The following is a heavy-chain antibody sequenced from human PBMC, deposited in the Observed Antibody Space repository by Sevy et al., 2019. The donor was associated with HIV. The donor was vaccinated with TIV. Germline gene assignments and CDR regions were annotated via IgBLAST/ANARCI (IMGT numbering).Heavy chain of an antibody. CDR2: IRYDGNNK. CDR1: GFTFRTYG. J-gene: IGHJ4*02. CDR3: ENGDYYFDY. D-gene: IGHD2-21*02. V-gene: IGHV3-30*02. Sequence: GGSLRLSCAASGFTFRTYGMQWVRQAPGKGLEWVAFIRYDGNNKYYTDSVKGRFTISRDNSKNTLYLHINSLRAEDTAVYYCENGDYYFDYWGQGTLVTVSS.